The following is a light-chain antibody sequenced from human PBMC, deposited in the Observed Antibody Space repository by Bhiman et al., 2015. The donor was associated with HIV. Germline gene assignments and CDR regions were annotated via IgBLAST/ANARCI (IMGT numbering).Light chain of an antibody. CDR2: QDA. CDR1: RLGDTY. CDR3: AAWDDNLRSHV. Sequence: SYELTQPPSVSVSPGQTASITCSGHRLGDTYVSWYQQRPGQSPVLIIYQDAKRPSGVPDRFSGSKSGTSASLAISGLRSEDEAAYYCAAWDDNLRSHVFGGGTELTVL. J-gene: IGLJ3*02. V-gene: IGLV3-1*01.